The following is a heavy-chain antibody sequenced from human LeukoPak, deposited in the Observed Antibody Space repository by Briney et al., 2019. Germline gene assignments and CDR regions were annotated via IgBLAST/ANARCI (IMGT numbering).Heavy chain of an antibody. Sequence: ASVKVSCKASGYTFTSYGISWARQAPGQGLEWMGWISAYNGNTSYAQKLQGRVTMTTDTSTSTAYMELRSLRSDDTAVYYCAIVMRLVGNYVGYAFDIWGQGTMLTVPS. V-gene: IGHV1-18*01. D-gene: IGHD1-7*01. CDR2: ISAYNGNT. CDR3: AIVMRLVGNYVGYAFDI. J-gene: IGHJ3*02. CDR1: GYTFTSYG.